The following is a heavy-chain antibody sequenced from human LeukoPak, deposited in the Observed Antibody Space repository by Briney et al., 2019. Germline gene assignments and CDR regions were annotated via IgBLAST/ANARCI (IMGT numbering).Heavy chain of an antibody. J-gene: IGHJ3*02. CDR3: ARDYPQGEDAFDI. V-gene: IGHV4-4*02. CDR2: IYHSGST. CDR1: GGSISSSNW. D-gene: IGHD1-26*01. Sequence: PSQTLSLTCAVSGGSISSSNWWSWVRQPPGKGLEWIGEIYHSGSTNYNPSLKSRVTISVDKSKNQFSLKLSSVTAADTAVCYCARDYPQGEDAFDIWGQGTMVTVSS.